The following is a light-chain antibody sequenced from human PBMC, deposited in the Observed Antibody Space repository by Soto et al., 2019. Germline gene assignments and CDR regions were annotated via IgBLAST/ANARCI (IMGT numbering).Light chain of an antibody. CDR2: DIS. V-gene: IGKV3-15*01. CDR3: QQYNNWPS. J-gene: IGKJ5*01. Sequence: EVVMTQSPATLSVSPVERATLSGRASQTVSRNLAWYQQRPGQAPRLLIYDISNRATGVPARFSGSGSETEFTLTIRSLQSEDFAVYFCQQYNNWPSFGQGTRLEIK. CDR1: QTVSRN.